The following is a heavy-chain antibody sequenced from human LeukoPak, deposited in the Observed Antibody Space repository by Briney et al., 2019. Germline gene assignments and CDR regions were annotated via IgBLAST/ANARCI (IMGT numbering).Heavy chain of an antibody. CDR1: GVSISTSNW. CDR2: IYHSGGT. CDR3: ASQRLGLDY. V-gene: IGHV4-4*02. Sequence: SETLSLTCAVSGVSISTSNWWSWVRQPPGKGLEWIGEIYHSGGTNYNPSLKSRVTISVDESNNHFSLNLTSVTAADTAVYYCASQRLGLDYWGQGTLVTVSS. J-gene: IGHJ4*02. D-gene: IGHD6-19*01.